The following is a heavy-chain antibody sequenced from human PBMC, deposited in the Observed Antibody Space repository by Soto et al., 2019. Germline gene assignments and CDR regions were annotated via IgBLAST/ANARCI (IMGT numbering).Heavy chain of an antibody. Sequence: ASVKVSCKASGYTFTNSGISWVRQAPGQGLEWMGWIGAYNGHTKYAQKLQGRVTMTTDTSTSTAHMELRSLKSDDTAVYYCAREDYYDSSGYLPVRYYFGMDVWGQGTTVTVSS. D-gene: IGHD3-22*01. CDR3: AREDYYDSSGYLPVRYYFGMDV. CDR2: IGAYNGHT. CDR1: GYTFTNSG. V-gene: IGHV1-18*01. J-gene: IGHJ6*02.